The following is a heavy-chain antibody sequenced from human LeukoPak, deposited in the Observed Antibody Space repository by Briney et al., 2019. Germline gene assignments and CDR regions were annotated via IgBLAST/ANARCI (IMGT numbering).Heavy chain of an antibody. CDR3: AKDPAGSSGYMRALGYFDL. V-gene: IGHV3-23*01. CDR1: GFTFSTYA. Sequence: GGSLRLSCAASGFTFSTYAMSWVRQAPGKGLEWVSGISGSGGSTYYADSVKGRFTISRDNSKNTLYLQMNSLRAEDTAVYYCAKDPAGSSGYMRALGYFDLWGRGTLVTVSS. CDR2: ISGSGGST. J-gene: IGHJ2*01. D-gene: IGHD3-22*01.